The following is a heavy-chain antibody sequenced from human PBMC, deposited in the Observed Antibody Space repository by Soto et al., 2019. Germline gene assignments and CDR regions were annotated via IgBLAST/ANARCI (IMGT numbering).Heavy chain of an antibody. J-gene: IGHJ4*02. CDR1: GGTFSSYT. CDR3: ARLGDNWNPRQVFIDY. Sequence: GASVKVSCKASGGTFSSYTISWVRQAPGQGLEWMGRIIPILGIANYAQKFQGRVTITADKSTSTAYMELSSLRSEDTAVYYCARLGDNWNPRQVFIDYWGQGTLVTVSS. CDR2: IIPILGIA. D-gene: IGHD1-20*01. V-gene: IGHV1-69*02.